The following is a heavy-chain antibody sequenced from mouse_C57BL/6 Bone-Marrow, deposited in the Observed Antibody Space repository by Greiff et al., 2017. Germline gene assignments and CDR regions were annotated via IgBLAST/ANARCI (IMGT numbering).Heavy chain of an antibody. Sequence: VQLQQPGAELVRPGSSVKLSCKASGYTFTSYWMDWVKQRPGQGLEWIGNIYPSDSETHYNQKFKDKATLTVNKSSSTAYMQLSSLTSEDSAVYYCARGGRGMDYWGQGTSVTVTS. CDR3: ARGGRGMDY. J-gene: IGHJ4*01. V-gene: IGHV1-61*01. CDR1: GYTFTSYW. CDR2: IYPSDSET.